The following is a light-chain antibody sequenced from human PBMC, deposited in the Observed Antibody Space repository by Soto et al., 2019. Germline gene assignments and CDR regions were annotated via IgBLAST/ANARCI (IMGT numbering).Light chain of an antibody. J-gene: IGKJ1*01. CDR2: GAS. CDR1: QNVSNNY. V-gene: IGKV3-20*01. CDR3: QQYGKSWT. Sequence: EIVLTESPGTLSLSPGDGATLSCRASQNVSNNYLAWYQQKPGQAHRLLIYGASTGATGIPDRFTGSGSGTDFTHTISRLEPEDFAVYYCQQYGKSWTFGQGTKVDIK.